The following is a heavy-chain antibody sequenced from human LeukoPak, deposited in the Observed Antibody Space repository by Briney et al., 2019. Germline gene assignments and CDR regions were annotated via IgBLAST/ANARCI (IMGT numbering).Heavy chain of an antibody. V-gene: IGHV3-7*05. D-gene: IGHD2-21*02. CDR2: IKQDGSDK. Sequence: GGSLRLSCAASGFTFSSYWMSWVRQAPGKGLEWVANIKQDGSDKYYVDSVKGRFTISRDNAKNSLYLQMNSLRAEDTALYYCARVSCGGDCYYEFDYWGQGTLVTVSS. J-gene: IGHJ4*02. CDR3: ARVSCGGDCYYEFDY. CDR1: GFTFSSYW.